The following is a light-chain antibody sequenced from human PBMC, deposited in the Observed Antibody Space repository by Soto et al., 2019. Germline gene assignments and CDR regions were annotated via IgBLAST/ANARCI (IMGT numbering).Light chain of an antibody. V-gene: IGLV1-51*01. CDR3: GSWDSSLSAYV. CDR1: ISNIGGNS. CDR2: DDN. Sequence: HSLLTQPPSLSAAPGQKVTISCSGSISNIGGNSVSWYQQLPGTAPKLLIYDDNKRPSGIPDRFSGSKSGTSATLGITGFQTGDEADYYCGSWDSSLSAYVFGTGTKVTVL. J-gene: IGLJ1*01.